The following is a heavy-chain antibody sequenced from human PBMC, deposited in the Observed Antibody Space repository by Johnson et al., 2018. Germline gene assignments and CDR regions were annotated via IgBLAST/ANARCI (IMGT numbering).Heavy chain of an antibody. D-gene: IGHD1-7*01. CDR1: GGSFSGYY. CDR3: ARVQSQWELFDY. V-gene: IGHV4-34*01. Sequence: QVQLQQWGAGLLKPSETLSLTCAVYGGSFSGYYWSWIRQAPGKGLEWIGEVNHGGTTNYNPSLKSRVTISADTSKNQFSLKLKSMTAADTAVYDCARVQSQWELFDYWGQGTLVTVSS. CDR2: VNHGGTT. J-gene: IGHJ4*02.